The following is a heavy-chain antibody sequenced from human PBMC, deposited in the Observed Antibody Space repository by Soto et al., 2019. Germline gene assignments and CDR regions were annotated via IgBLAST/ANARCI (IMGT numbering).Heavy chain of an antibody. D-gene: IGHD3-10*01. CDR3: AREYYYGSGGAY. CDR2: INAGNGNT. J-gene: IGHJ4*02. CDR1: GYTFTSYA. Sequence: ASVKVSCKASGYTFTSYAMLWVRQAPGQRLEWMGWINAGNGNTKYSQKFQGRVTMTRDTSASTAYMELRSLRSEDTAVYYCAREYYYGSGGAYWGQGTLVTVSS. V-gene: IGHV1-3*01.